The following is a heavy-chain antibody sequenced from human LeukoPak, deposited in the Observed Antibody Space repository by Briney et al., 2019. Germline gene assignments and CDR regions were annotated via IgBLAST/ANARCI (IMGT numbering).Heavy chain of an antibody. Sequence: GGSLRLSCVASGFTFSNYAMSWVRQAPGKGLXXXXXITGSGTNTYYADSLKGRFTISRDNSKNTVFLQMNSLRHEDTAIYYCVIWGDYDVLTGYYVPDYWGQGTLVTVSS. J-gene: IGHJ4*02. CDR1: GFTFSNYA. CDR2: ITGSGTNT. V-gene: IGHV3-23*01. CDR3: VIWGDYDVLTGYYVPDY. D-gene: IGHD3-9*01.